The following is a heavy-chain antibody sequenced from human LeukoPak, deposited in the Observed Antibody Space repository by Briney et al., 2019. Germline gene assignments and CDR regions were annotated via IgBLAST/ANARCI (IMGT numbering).Heavy chain of an antibody. Sequence: GGSLRLSCAAFGFTFSSYGMHWVRQAPGKGLEWVAFIRYDGGNKYYADSVKGRFTISRDNSKNTLYLQMNSLRAEDTAVYYCVPYCSSTSCYTGPWGQGTLVTVSS. CDR3: VPYCSSTSCYTGP. V-gene: IGHV3-30*02. J-gene: IGHJ5*02. CDR2: IRYDGGNK. CDR1: GFTFSSYG. D-gene: IGHD2-2*02.